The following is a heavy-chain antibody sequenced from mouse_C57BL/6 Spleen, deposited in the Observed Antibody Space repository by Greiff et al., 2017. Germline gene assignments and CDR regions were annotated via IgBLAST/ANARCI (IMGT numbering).Heavy chain of an antibody. CDR1: GYTFTSYG. CDR3: ARGGNDYFGY. J-gene: IGHJ2*01. V-gene: IGHV1-81*01. Sequence: VQLQESGAELARPGASVKLSCKASGYTFTSYGISWVKQRPGQGLEWIGEIYPRSGNTYYNEKFKGKATLTADQSSSTAYMALRCLTSEDAAVXSCARGGNDYFGYWGQGTTLTVSA. CDR2: IYPRSGNT. D-gene: IGHD1-1*01.